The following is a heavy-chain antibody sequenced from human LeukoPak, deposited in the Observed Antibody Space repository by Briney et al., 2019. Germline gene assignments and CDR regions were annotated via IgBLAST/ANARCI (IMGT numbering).Heavy chain of an antibody. D-gene: IGHD2-15*01. J-gene: IGHJ5*02. CDR2: IKEDGSEK. V-gene: IGHV3-7*03. CDR3: ARDRYCSGA. Sequence: GGSLRLSCAASGFTFSNYWMSWVRQAPGKGLEWVANIKEDGSEKHHADSVKGRSTISRDNAKNSLYLQMNSLRAEDTAVYYCARDRYCSGAWGQGTLVTVSS. CDR1: GFTFSNYW.